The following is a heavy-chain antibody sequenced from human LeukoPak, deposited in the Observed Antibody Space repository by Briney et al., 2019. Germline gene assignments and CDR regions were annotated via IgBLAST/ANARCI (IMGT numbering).Heavy chain of an antibody. CDR3: VREVRKYSSGWYSAFDI. J-gene: IGHJ3*02. V-gene: IGHV3-30*02. Sequence: GGSLRLSCAASGFTFSSYGMHWVRQAPGKGLEWVAFIRYGGSNKYYADSVKGRFTISRDNSKNTLYLQMNSLRAEDTAVYYCVREVRKYSSGWYSAFDIWGQGTMVTVSS. CDR1: GFTFSSYG. CDR2: IRYGGSNK. D-gene: IGHD6-19*01.